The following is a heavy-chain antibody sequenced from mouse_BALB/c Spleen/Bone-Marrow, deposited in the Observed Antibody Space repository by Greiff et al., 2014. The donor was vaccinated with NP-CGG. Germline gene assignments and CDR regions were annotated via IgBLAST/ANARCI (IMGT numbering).Heavy chain of an antibody. J-gene: IGHJ2*01. CDR1: GYTFTSYV. CDR2: FNPYNGGP. CDR3: AIHEGYFDY. Sequence: VHVKQSGPELVKPGASVKMSCKASGYTFTSYVMHWVKQKPGQGLEWIGYFNPYNGGPKYNEKFKGKATLTSDKSSSTAYMELSRLTSEDSAVYYCAIHEGYFDYWGQGTTLTVSS. V-gene: IGHV1-14*01.